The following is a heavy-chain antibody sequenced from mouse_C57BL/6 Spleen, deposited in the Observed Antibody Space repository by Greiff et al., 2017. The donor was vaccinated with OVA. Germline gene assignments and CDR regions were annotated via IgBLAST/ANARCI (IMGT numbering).Heavy chain of an antibody. D-gene: IGHD1-2*01. CDR1: GYTFTSYW. CDR2: IYPSDSET. V-gene: IGHV1-61*01. Sequence: VQLQQPGAELVRPGSSVKLSCKASGYTFTSYWMDWVKQRPGQGLEWIGNIYPSDSETHYNQKFKDKATLTVNKSSSTAYMQLSSLTSEDSAVYYCATAIRGFAYWGQGTLVTVSA. J-gene: IGHJ3*01. CDR3: ATAIRGFAY.